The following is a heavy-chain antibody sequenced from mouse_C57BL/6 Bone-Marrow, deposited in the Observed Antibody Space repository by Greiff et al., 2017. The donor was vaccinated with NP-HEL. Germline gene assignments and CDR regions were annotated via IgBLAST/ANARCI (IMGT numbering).Heavy chain of an antibody. D-gene: IGHD1-1*01. CDR1: GYSITSGYY. J-gene: IGHJ4*01. CDR2: ISYDGSN. Sequence: EVKVEESGPGLVKPSQSLSLTCSVTGYSITSGYYWNWIRQFPGNKLEWMGYISYDGSNKYNPSLKNRISITRDTSKNQFFLKLNSVTTEDTATYYCARGGYYYGRFYAMDYWGQGTSVTVSS. V-gene: IGHV3-6*01. CDR3: ARGGYYYGRFYAMDY.